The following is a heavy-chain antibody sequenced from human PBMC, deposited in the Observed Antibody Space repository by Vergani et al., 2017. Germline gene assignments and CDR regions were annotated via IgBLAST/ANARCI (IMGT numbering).Heavy chain of an antibody. CDR3: AGSYCGGDCYSYEYFQH. CDR2: IIPIFGTA. J-gene: IGHJ1*01. D-gene: IGHD2-21*02. V-gene: IGHV1-69*01. CDR1: GGTFSSYA. Sequence: QVQLVQSGAEVKKPGSSVKVSCKASGGTFSSYAISWVRQAPGQGLEWMGGIIPIFGTANYAQKFQGRVTITADESTSTAYMELSSLRSEDTAVYYCAGSYCGGDCYSYEYFQHWGQGTLVTVSS.